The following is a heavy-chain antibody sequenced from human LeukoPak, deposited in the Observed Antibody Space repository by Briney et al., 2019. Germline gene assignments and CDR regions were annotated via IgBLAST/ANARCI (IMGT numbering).Heavy chain of an antibody. J-gene: IGHJ6*03. CDR3: ARVSTNQVYYYHMDV. CDR1: GGSISSYY. CDR2: IYTSGST. V-gene: IGHV4-4*07. Sequence: PSETLSLTCTVSGGSISSYYWNWIRQPADKGLEWIGRIYTSGSTNYNPSLMSRVTMSVDTSKNQFSLKLSSVTAADTAVYYCARVSTNQVYYYHMDVWGRGTTVTVSS.